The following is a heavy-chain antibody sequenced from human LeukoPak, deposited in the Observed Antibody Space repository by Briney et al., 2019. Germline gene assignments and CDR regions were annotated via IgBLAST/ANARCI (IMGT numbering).Heavy chain of an antibody. Sequence: SETLSLTCTVSGGSISSYYWSWIRQPPGKGLEWIGYIYYSGSTNYNPSLKSRVTISVDTSKNQLSLKLSSVTAADTAVYYCARQGSWREGNWFDPWGQGTLVTVSS. CDR1: GGSISSYY. CDR2: IYYSGST. J-gene: IGHJ5*02. V-gene: IGHV4-59*01. CDR3: ARQGSWREGNWFDP. D-gene: IGHD6-13*01.